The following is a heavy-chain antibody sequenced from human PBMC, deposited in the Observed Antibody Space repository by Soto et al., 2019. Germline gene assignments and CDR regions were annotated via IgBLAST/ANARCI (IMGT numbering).Heavy chain of an antibody. CDR2: ILFDGSNQ. CDR1: GFTFSSYG. V-gene: IGHV3-30*18. CDR3: AKGAYTGATSGAPVDY. Sequence: QVQLVESGGGVVQPGTSLRLSCAASGFTFSSYGMHWVRQAPGKGLERVAIILFDGSNQYYADSVKGRFTISRDNSKNTVYLHMNSLRAEDTAVYYCAKGAYTGATSGAPVDYWGHGTLVTVSS. D-gene: IGHD7-27*01. J-gene: IGHJ4*01.